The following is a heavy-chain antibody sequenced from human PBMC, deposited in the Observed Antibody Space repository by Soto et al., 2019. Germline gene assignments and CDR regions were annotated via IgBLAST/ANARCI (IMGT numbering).Heavy chain of an antibody. J-gene: IGHJ4*02. CDR3: ARDVVGAILLDY. CDR2: ISAYNGNT. D-gene: IGHD1-26*01. V-gene: IGHV1-18*01. CDR1: GYTFTSYV. Sequence: ASVKVSCKASGYTFTSYVISWVRQAPAQGLEWMGWISAYNGNTNYAQKLQGRVTMTTDTSTSTAYMELRSLRSDDTAVYYCARDVVGAILLDYWGQGTLVTVSS.